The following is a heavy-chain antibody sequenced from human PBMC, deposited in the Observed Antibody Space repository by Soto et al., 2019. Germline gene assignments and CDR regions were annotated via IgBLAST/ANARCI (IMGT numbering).Heavy chain of an antibody. CDR1: GFTFSSYG. Sequence: GGSLRLSCAASGFTFSSYGMHRFRQAPGKGLEWVAVISYDGSNKYYADSVKGRFTISRDNSKNTLYLQMNSLRVEDTAVYYCARDYNDILTVNENDYWGQGPLVTVSS. V-gene: IGHV3-30*03. J-gene: IGHJ4*02. CDR3: ARDYNDILTVNENDY. D-gene: IGHD3-9*01. CDR2: ISYDGSNK.